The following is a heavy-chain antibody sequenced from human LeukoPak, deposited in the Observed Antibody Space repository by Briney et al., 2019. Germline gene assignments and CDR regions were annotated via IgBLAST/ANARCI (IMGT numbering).Heavy chain of an antibody. CDR1: GGSISSYY. CDR2: IYYSGST. V-gene: IGHV4-59*01. J-gene: IGHJ5*02. Sequence: PSETLSLTCTVSGGSISSYYWSWIRQPPGKRLEWSGYIYYSGSTNYNPSLKSRVTISVDTSKNQFSLKLSSVTAADTAVYYCARGGYSSSWYGERWFDPWGQGTLVTVSS. D-gene: IGHD6-13*01. CDR3: ARGGYSSSWYGERWFDP.